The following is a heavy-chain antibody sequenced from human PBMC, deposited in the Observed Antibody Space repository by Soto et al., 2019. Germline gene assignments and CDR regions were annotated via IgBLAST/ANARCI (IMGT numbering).Heavy chain of an antibody. J-gene: IGHJ4*02. CDR2: IFPLTDIP. CDR3: SRGPLVVLNYFES. CDR1: VGTFRNYP. V-gene: IGHV1-69*02. Sequence: QVQLVQSGAEVKKPGSSVKVSCKASVGTFRNYPINWVRQAPGQGLEWMGSIFPLTDIPDYAQNFQARLTITTNKSTSTAYTELSSLTSDYTAMYFCSRGPLVVLNYFESWGQGTLVTVSS.